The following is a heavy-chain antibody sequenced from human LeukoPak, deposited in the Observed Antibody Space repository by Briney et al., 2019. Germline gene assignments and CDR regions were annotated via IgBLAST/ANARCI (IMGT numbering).Heavy chain of an antibody. J-gene: IGHJ4*02. D-gene: IGHD4-23*01. CDR3: TRETPSRYFDY. CDR2: MNPNSGKT. Sequence: ASVKVSCKASGYTFTSSGISWVRQAPGQGLEWMGWMNPNSGKTGYAQKFQGRITITRNTSISTAYMELSSLRSEDTAVYYCTRETPSRYFDYWGQGTLVTVSS. CDR1: GYTFTSSG. V-gene: IGHV1-8*03.